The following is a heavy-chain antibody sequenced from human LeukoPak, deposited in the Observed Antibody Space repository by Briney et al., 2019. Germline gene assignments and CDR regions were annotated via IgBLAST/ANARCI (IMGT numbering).Heavy chain of an antibody. Sequence: ASVKVSCKASGYIFSGCYMHWLRQAPGQGLEWMGWINPNSGGADYAQKFQGRVTMTRDTSISTAYMALSRLRSDDTAVYYCAKGPPEYCSGGSCHSGRNWINPWGQGTLVTVSS. CDR3: AKGPPEYCSGGSCHSGRNWINP. V-gene: IGHV1-2*02. J-gene: IGHJ5*02. CDR2: INPNSGGA. CDR1: GYIFSGCY. D-gene: IGHD2-15*01.